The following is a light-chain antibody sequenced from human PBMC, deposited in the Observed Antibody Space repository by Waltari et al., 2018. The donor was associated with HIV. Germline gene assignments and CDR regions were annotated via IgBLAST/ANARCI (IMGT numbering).Light chain of an antibody. CDR3: SSYTSSSTLV. Sequence: QSALTQPASVSGSPGQSITISCPGTSSDVGGYNYVSWYQHYPGKAPKLMIYEVSNRPSGVSNRFSGSKSGNTASLTISGLQAEDEADYYCSSYTSSSTLVFGGGTKLTVL. CDR1: SSDVGGYNY. J-gene: IGLJ3*02. V-gene: IGLV2-14*01. CDR2: EVS.